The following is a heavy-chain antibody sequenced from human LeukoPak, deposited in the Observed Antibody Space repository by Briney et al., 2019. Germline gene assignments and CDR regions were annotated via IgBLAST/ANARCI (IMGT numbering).Heavy chain of an antibody. CDR2: IYPGDSDT. Sequence: GESLKISCKGSGYSFTSYWIGWVRPMPGKGLGWVGIIYPGDSDTRYSPSFQGQVTISADKSISTAYLQWSSLKASDTVMYYCARLGPVAYCGGDCYSAYYGMDVWGQGTTVTVSS. J-gene: IGHJ6*02. D-gene: IGHD2-21*02. CDR3: ARLGPVAYCGGDCYSAYYGMDV. V-gene: IGHV5-51*01. CDR1: GYSFTSYW.